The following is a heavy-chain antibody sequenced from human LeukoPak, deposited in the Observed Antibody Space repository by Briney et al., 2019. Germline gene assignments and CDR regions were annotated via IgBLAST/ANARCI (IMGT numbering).Heavy chain of an antibody. D-gene: IGHD3-22*01. Sequence: GGSLRLSCAASGFTFTSYGMHWVRQAPGKGLEWVAVISYEGSNKYYADSVKGRFTISRDNSKNTLYLQMNSLRAEDTAVYYCATDRRPFYYAGSGRDYWGQGTLSPSPQ. J-gene: IGHJ4*02. CDR1: GFTFTSYG. V-gene: IGHV3-30*03. CDR3: ATDRRPFYYAGSGRDY. CDR2: ISYEGSNK.